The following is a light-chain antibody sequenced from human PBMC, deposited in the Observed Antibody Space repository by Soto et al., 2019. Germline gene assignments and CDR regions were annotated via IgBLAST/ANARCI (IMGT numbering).Light chain of an antibody. CDR3: SSYAGSNNWAV. V-gene: IGLV2-8*01. Sequence: ALTQPPSASGSPGQSVTISCTGTSSDVGGYNYVSWYQQHPGKAPKLIIYEDTKRPSGVPDRFTGSKSGNTASLTVSGLQAEDEADYYCSSYAGSNNWAVFGGGTKLTVL. CDR1: SSDVGGYNY. CDR2: EDT. J-gene: IGLJ3*02.